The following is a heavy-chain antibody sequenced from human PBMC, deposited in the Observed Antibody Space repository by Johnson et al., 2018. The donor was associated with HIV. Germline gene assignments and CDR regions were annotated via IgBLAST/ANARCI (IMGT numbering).Heavy chain of an antibody. V-gene: IGHV3-30*04. CDR2: RWYYGSNK. J-gene: IGHJ3*02. CDR3: ARVGDWGSAYDAFDI. CDR1: GFSLSRKA. D-gene: IGHD7-27*01. Sequence: QVQLVESGGGVVQPGRSLGLSCTASGFSLSRKAMHWVRQPPGKGLQWVAVRWYYGSNKYYADSVKGRFTISRDNSKKTLYLQMSSLRIEDTAVYYCARVGDWGSAYDAFDIWGQGTMVTVSS.